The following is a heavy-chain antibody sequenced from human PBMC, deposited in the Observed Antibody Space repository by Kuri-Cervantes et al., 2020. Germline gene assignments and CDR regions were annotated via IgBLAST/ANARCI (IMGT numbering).Heavy chain of an antibody. D-gene: IGHD6-13*01. Sequence: LSLTCAASGFTFSSYAMHWVRQAPGKGLEWVAVISYDGSNKYYADSVKGRFTISRDNSKNTLYLQMNSLRAEDTAVYYCAKEVAAARNYWGQGTLVTVSS. CDR3: AKEVAAARNY. V-gene: IGHV3-30-3*01. J-gene: IGHJ4*02. CDR2: ISYDGSNK. CDR1: GFTFSSYA.